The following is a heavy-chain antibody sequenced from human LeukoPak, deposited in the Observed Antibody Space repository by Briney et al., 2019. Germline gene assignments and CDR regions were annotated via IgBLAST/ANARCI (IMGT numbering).Heavy chain of an antibody. D-gene: IGHD2-15*01. CDR1: GFTFSSYA. J-gene: IGHJ4*02. CDR2: ISGSGGST. V-gene: IGHV3-23*01. Sequence: GGSLRLSCAASGFTFSSYAMSWVRQAPGKGLEWVSAISGSGGSTYSADSVKGRFTISRDNSKNTLYLQMNSLRAEDTAVYYCXXXXCXGGTXYRFDYWGQGTLVTVSS. CDR3: XXXXCXGGTXYRFDY.